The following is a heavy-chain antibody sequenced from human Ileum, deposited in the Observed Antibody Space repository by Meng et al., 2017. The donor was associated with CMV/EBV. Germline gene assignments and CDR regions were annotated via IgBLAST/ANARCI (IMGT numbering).Heavy chain of an antibody. Sequence: QLQLQESGPGLVKPSETLSLTFTVSVGSLRSSSHDWGWIRQPPGKGLEWIGNIYYSGLTSYNPSLKSRVTISVDTSKNQFSLKLSSVTAADTAVFYCARVWANGEGWFDPWGQGTLVTVSS. D-gene: IGHD2-8*01. J-gene: IGHJ5*02. CDR2: IYYSGLT. V-gene: IGHV4-39*07. CDR1: VGSLRSSSHD. CDR3: ARVWANGEGWFDP.